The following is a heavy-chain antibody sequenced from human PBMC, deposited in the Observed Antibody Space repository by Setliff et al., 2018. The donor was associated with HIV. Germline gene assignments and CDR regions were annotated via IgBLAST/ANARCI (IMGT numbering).Heavy chain of an antibody. Sequence: PSETLSLTCTVSGGSISSYYWSWIRQPPGKGLEWIGYIYYSGSTNYNPSLKSRVTISVDTSKNQFSLKLSSVTAADTAVYYCARDFRYDTSGSLTGYGLDVWGQGTTVTVSS. D-gene: IGHD3-22*01. J-gene: IGHJ6*02. CDR3: ARDFRYDTSGSLTGYGLDV. CDR2: IYYSGST. CDR1: GGSISSYY. V-gene: IGHV4-59*01.